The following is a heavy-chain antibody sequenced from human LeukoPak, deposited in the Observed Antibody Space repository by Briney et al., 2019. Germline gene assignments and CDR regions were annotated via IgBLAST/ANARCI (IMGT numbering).Heavy chain of an antibody. D-gene: IGHD3-22*01. V-gene: IGHV1-8*02. CDR3: ARGWSYYDSNKFDY. CDR1: GYTFTGYY. J-gene: IGHJ4*02. CDR2: MNPNSGNT. Sequence: GASVKVSCKASGYTFTGYYMHWVRQATGQGLEWMGWMNPNSGNTGYAQKFQGRVTMTRNTSISTAYMELSSLRSEDTAVYYCARGWSYYDSNKFDYWGQGTLVTVSS.